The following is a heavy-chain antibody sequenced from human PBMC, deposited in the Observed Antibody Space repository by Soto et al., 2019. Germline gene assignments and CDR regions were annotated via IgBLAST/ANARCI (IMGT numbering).Heavy chain of an antibody. CDR1: RDTFTGYA. D-gene: IGHD3-16*02. CDR3: AGDIWGSYRPGDY. J-gene: IGHJ4*02. Sequence: QVQIVQSGAEMKEPGASVKVSCKASRDTFTGYAIHWVRQAPGQRIEWMGWINAANGNTGYSQKFQGRVTITRDTSANTVDMELSSLRSEDTAVYYCAGDIWGSYRPGDYWGQGTLVTVSS. V-gene: IGHV1-3*01. CDR2: INAANGNT.